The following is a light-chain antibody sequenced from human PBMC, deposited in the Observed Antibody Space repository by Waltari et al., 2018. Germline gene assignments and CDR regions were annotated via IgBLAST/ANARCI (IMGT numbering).Light chain of an antibody. V-gene: IGKV3-15*01. CDR3: QQYSNWPPIT. CDR1: QSVSTN. Sequence: ETVMTQSPATLSVSPGERVTLSCMASQSVSTNLAWYQQKPGQAPRLLIDGASTRATGTPARFSGSGSGTEFTLTISSLQSEDFAIYYCQQYSNWPPITFGQWTRLEIK. J-gene: IGKJ5*01. CDR2: GAS.